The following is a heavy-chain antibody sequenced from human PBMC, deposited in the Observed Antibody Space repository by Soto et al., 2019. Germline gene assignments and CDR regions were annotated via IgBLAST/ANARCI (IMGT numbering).Heavy chain of an antibody. J-gene: IGHJ4*02. D-gene: IGHD6-19*01. Sequence: GGSLRLSCAASGFSFSNYAMSWVRQAPGKGLEWVSAISNDGFNTYYADSVKGRFTISRDNSKNMLYLQMNSLSAEDTAVYFCAKKVAGSRPLDSWGQGTVVTVSS. V-gene: IGHV3-23*01. CDR1: GFSFSNYA. CDR3: AKKVAGSRPLDS. CDR2: ISNDGFNT.